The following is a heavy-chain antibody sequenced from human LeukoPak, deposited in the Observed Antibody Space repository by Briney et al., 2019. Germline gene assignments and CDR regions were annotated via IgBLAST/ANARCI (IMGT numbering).Heavy chain of an antibody. CDR3: ARGTVVGSHFDY. V-gene: IGHV3-23*01. D-gene: IGHD2-15*01. CDR2: ISGSGGST. Sequence: PGGSLRLSCAASEFTFRNYAMNWVRQAPGKGLDWVSGISGSGGSTNYADPVKGRVTISQDNSKNTLYLQMHSLRAEDTAVYYCARGTVVGSHFDYWGQGTLVTVSS. CDR1: EFTFRNYA. J-gene: IGHJ4*02.